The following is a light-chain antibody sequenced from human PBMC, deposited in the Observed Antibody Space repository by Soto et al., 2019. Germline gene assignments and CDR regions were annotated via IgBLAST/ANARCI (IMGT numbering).Light chain of an antibody. CDR3: QQYDTSPYT. Sequence: EIVMTQSPATLSVSPGERATLSCRASQSVSSNLAWYQQKPGQAPRLLIYGASTRAIGIPDRFSGSGSGTDFTLTIIRLEPEDFAVYYCQQYDTSPYTFGQGTKLEIK. J-gene: IGKJ2*01. CDR2: GAS. V-gene: IGKV3D-15*01. CDR1: QSVSSN.